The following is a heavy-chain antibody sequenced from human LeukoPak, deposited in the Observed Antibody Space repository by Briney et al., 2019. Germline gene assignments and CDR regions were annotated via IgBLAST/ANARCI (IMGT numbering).Heavy chain of an antibody. Sequence: ASVKVSCKASGYTFTSYDINWVRQATGQGLEWLGWMNPNSGNTGYEQKFQGRVTMTRNTSISTAYMELSSLRSDDTAVYFCAGDYGGNSGWFDPWGQGTLVTVSS. V-gene: IGHV1-8*02. J-gene: IGHJ5*02. CDR3: AGDYGGNSGWFDP. CDR2: MNPNSGNT. CDR1: GYTFTSYD. D-gene: IGHD4-23*01.